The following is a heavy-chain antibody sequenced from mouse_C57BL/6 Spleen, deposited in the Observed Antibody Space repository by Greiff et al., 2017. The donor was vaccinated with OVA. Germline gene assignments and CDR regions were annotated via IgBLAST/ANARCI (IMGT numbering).Heavy chain of an antibody. CDR2: IYPRSGNT. J-gene: IGHJ4*01. Sequence: QVQLKESGAELARPGASVKLSCKASGYTFTSYGISWVKQRTGQGLEWIGEIYPRSGNTYYNEKFKGKATLTADKSSSTAYMELRSLTSEDSAVYFCAREGTAQGTGYAMDYWGQGTSGTVSS. CDR1: GYTFTSYG. V-gene: IGHV1-81*01. D-gene: IGHD3-2*02. CDR3: AREGTAQGTGYAMDY.